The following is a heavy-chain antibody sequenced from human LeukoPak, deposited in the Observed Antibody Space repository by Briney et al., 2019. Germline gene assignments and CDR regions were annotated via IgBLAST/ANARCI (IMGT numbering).Heavy chain of an antibody. CDR1: GFTFSNYP. D-gene: IGHD1-26*01. J-gene: IGHJ3*02. CDR2: ISYDGTNK. CDR3: ARGPGRIAGAKNAFDI. Sequence: PGGSLRLSCAASGFTFSNYPMHWVRQAPGKGPEWVAVISYDGTNKNHADSVKGRFTIAGDKSKNTLYLQMNSLRPEDTAVYYCARGPGRIAGAKNAFDIWGQGTMVTVSP. V-gene: IGHV3-30*01.